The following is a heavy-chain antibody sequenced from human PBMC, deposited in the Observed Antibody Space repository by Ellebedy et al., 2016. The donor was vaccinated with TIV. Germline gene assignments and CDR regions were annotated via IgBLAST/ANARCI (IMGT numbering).Heavy chain of an antibody. Sequence: GESLKISCAASGFSFSSYSMNWVRQAPGKGLEWVSRIRGGGDGPSYAHSVKGRFTISRDSSTNIVYLEMNSLRVDDTAIYFCAVDRGWRNFDFWGQGTLVTVSS. CDR2: IRGGGDGP. CDR1: GFSFSSYS. CDR3: AVDRGWRNFDF. J-gene: IGHJ4*02. D-gene: IGHD5-12*01. V-gene: IGHV3-23*01.